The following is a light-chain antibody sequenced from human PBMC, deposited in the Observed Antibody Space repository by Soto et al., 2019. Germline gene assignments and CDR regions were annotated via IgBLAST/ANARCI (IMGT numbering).Light chain of an antibody. Sequence: IHITQSPSTLSASVGERVNLTCRASQSISSWLAWYQQKPGKAPKLLIYHAYSLESGVPSRFSGSESGTEFTLTINSLQPDDFATYYCQQYNSYPWTFGQGTKVDIK. J-gene: IGKJ1*01. V-gene: IGKV1-5*01. CDR3: QQYNSYPWT. CDR1: QSISSW. CDR2: HAY.